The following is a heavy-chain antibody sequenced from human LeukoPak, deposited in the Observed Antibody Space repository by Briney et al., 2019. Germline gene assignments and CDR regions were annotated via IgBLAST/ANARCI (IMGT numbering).Heavy chain of an antibody. J-gene: IGHJ4*02. CDR1: GYTFTSYG. CDR2: INADSGDT. V-gene: IGHV1-18*01. CDR3: ARDEVTARVYFDY. D-gene: IGHD2-21*02. Sequence: ASVKVSCKASGYTFTSYGISWVRQAPGQGLEWMGWINADSGDTKYSQKFQGRVTITRDTSASTAYMEPSSLRSEDTAVYYCARDEVTARVYFDYWGQRALVTVSS.